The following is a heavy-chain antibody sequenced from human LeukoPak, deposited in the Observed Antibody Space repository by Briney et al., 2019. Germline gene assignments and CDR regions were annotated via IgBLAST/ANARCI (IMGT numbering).Heavy chain of an antibody. CDR3: ARVRLRVYGSGPYYFDY. J-gene: IGHJ4*02. Sequence: PGASVKVSCKASGYTFTGYYMHWVRQAPGQGLEWMGWINPNSGGTNYAQKSQGRVTMTRDTSISTAYMELSRLRSDDTAVYYCARVRLRVYGSGPYYFDYWGQGTLVTVSS. CDR1: GYTFTGYY. D-gene: IGHD3-10*01. V-gene: IGHV1-2*02. CDR2: INPNSGGT.